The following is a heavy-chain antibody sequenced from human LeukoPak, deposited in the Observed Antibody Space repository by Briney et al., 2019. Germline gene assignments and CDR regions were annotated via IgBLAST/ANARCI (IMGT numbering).Heavy chain of an antibody. CDR3: ARRHISSGWSFDY. D-gene: IGHD6-19*01. V-gene: IGHV4-4*07. Sequence: SETLSLTCTVSGGSISNYHWSRIRQPAGKGLEWIGQIHTSGSTNYNPPLKSRVTVSIDTPENQLSLTIRSVTAADTAIYYCARRHISSGWSFDYWGQGTLVTVSS. CDR1: GGSISNYH. J-gene: IGHJ4*02. CDR2: IHTSGST.